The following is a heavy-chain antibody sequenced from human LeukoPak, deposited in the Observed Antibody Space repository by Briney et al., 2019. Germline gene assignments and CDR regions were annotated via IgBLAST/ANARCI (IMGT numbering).Heavy chain of an antibody. D-gene: IGHD4-17*01. Sequence: GGSLRLSCAASGFAFRTYSMNWVRQAPGKGLEWVSYISSGSRAIYYADSVKGRFTISRDNAKNSLYLQMNSLRAEDTAVYYCARDRRVTTVTTEYFDLWGRGTLVTVSS. CDR1: GFAFRTYS. J-gene: IGHJ2*01. V-gene: IGHV3-48*01. CDR3: ARDRRVTTVTTEYFDL. CDR2: ISSGSRAI.